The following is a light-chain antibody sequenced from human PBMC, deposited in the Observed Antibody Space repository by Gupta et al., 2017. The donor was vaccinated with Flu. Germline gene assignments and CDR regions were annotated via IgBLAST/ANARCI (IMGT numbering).Light chain of an antibody. V-gene: IGLV2-14*01. J-gene: IGLJ1*01. CDR2: EVN. CDR3: SSYTSSSTFFV. Sequence: IAISCTGTSSDVGANNYVSWYQQHPGKAPKVMIYEVNNRPSGVSDRFSGSKSGNTASLTISGLQAEDEADYYCSSYTSSSTFFVFGTGTKVTVL. CDR1: SSDVGANNY.